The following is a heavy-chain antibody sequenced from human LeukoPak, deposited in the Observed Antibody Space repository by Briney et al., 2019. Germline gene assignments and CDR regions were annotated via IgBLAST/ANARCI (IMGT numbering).Heavy chain of an antibody. J-gene: IGHJ4*02. CDR3: AKVSSGGYDYGLDY. CDR1: GFIFSSYV. Sequence: GRSLRLSCAASGFIFSSYVMHWVRQAPGKGLEWVAVISYDENNKYYTDSMKGRFTISRDNSKNTLYLQMNSLRAEDTAVYYCAKVSSGGYDYGLDYWAREPWSPSPQ. CDR2: ISYDENNK. D-gene: IGHD5-12*01. V-gene: IGHV3-30*18.